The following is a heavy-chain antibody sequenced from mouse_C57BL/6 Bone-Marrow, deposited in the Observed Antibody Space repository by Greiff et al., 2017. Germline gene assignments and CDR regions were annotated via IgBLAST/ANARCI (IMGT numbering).Heavy chain of an antibody. CDR3: ARGNWARNWYFDV. CDR1: GYSITSDY. D-gene: IGHD4-1*01. J-gene: IGHJ1*03. CDR2: ISYSGST. Sequence: DVKLQESGPGLAKPSQTLSLTCSVTGYSITSDYWNWIRKFPGNKLEYMGYISYSGSTYYNPSLKSRISITRDTSKNQYYLQLNSVTTEDTATYYCARGNWARNWYFDVWGTGTTVTVSS. V-gene: IGHV3-8*01.